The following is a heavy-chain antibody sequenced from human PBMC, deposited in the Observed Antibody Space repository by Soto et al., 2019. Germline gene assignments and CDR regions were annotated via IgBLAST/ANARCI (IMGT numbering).Heavy chain of an antibody. CDR3: ASTKSTAARWFDP. CDR2: IYYSGST. D-gene: IGHD2-2*01. Sequence: SETLSLTCTASGGSISSYYWSWIRQPPGKGLEWIGYIYYSGSTNYNPSLKSRVTISVDTSKNQFSLKLSSVTAADTAVYYCASTKSTAARWFDPWGQGTLVTV. V-gene: IGHV4-59*01. CDR1: GGSISSYY. J-gene: IGHJ5*02.